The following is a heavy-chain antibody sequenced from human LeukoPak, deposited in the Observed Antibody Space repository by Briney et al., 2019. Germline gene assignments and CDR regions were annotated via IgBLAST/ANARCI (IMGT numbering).Heavy chain of an antibody. V-gene: IGHV3-20*04. CDR2: VTWNGGRT. Sequence: PGGSLRLSCAASGFIFDDYGMSWVRRAPGKGVEWVSGVTWNGGRTGYADSVKGRFTISRDSAKKSLYLQMNSLRAEDTALYYCARDPTEGFEELLSPPDYWGQGTLVTVSS. J-gene: IGHJ4*02. D-gene: IGHD3-10*01. CDR3: ARDPTEGFEELLSPPDY. CDR1: GFIFDDYG.